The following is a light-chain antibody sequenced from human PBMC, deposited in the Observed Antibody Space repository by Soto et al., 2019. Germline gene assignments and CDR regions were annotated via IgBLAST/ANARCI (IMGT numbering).Light chain of an antibody. CDR3: QAWDSSTAHVV. CDR2: QDN. CDR1: KLGDKY. Sequence: SYELTQPPSVSVSPGQTASITCSGGKLGDKYACWYQQKPGQSPILVIYQDNKRPSGIPERFSGSNSGNTATLTISGTQAMDEADYYCQAWDSSTAHVVFGGGTKLTVL. V-gene: IGLV3-1*01. J-gene: IGLJ2*01.